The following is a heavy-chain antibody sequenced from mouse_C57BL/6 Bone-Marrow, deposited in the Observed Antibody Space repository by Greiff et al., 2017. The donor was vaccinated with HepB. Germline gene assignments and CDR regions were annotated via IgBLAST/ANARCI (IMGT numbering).Heavy chain of an antibody. V-gene: IGHV1-15*01. J-gene: IGHJ4*01. D-gene: IGHD2-3*01. CDR3: TRSEDGYYFYYAMDY. Sequence: ESGAELVRPGASVTLSCKASGYTFTDYEMHWVKQTPVHGLEWIGAIDPETGGTAYNQKFKGKAILTADKSSSTAYMELRSLTSEDSAVYYCTRSEDGYYFYYAMDYWGQGTSVTVSS. CDR1: GYTFTDYE. CDR2: IDPETGGT.